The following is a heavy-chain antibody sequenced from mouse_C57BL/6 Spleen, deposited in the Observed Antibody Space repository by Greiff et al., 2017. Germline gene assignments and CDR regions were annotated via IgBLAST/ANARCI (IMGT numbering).Heavy chain of an antibody. CDR3: AREGFAY. CDR1: GYAFTNYL. Sequence: QVQLKESGAELVRPGTSVKVSCKASGYAFTNYLIGWVKQRPGQGLEWIGVINPGSGGTNYNEKFKGKATLTADKSSSTAYMQLSSLTSEDSAVYFCAREGFAYWGQGTLVTVSA. V-gene: IGHV1-54*01. J-gene: IGHJ3*01. CDR2: INPGSGGT.